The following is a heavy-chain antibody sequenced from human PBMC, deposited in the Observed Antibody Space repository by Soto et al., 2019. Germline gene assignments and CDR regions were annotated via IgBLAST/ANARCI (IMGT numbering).Heavy chain of an antibody. CDR1: GGSVISGSYY. CDR3: ASYRTGLYDVSY. V-gene: IGHV4-61*01. CDR2: MYYSGST. D-gene: IGHD6-19*01. Sequence: QVQLQESGPGLVKPSETLSLTCTVSGGSVISGSYYWSWSRQPPGKGLEWIGYMYYSGSTNYNPSLKSRVTISVDTSKNKFSLKLNSVTAADTAVYYCASYRTGLYDVSYWGQGTLVTVSS. J-gene: IGHJ4*02.